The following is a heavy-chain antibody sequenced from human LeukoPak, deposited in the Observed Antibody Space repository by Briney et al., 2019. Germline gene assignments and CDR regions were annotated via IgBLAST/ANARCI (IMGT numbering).Heavy chain of an antibody. D-gene: IGHD6-19*01. Sequence: GGSLRLSCAASAFTFSNYWMHWVRQAPGKGLVWVSGIKSDGTTTIHADSVKGRFTISRDNAKSTLFLQLDSLRPDDTAVYYCVRVTAVRAFDIWGQGTMVTVSS. CDR1: AFTFSNYW. CDR2: IKSDGTTT. V-gene: IGHV3-74*01. J-gene: IGHJ3*02. CDR3: VRVTAVRAFDI.